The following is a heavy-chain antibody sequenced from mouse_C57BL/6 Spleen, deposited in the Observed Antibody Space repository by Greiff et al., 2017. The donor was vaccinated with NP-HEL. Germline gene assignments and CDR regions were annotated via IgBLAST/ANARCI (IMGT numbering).Heavy chain of an antibody. CDR1: GYTFTSYW. CDR2: IDPSDSYT. J-gene: IGHJ1*03. D-gene: IGHD2-5*01. CDR3: ASYSNYPGWYFDF. Sequence: QVQLQQPGAELVMPGASVKLSCKASGYTFTSYWMHWVKQRPGQGLEWIGEIDPSDSYTNYNQKFKGKTTLTVDKSSNTAYLQMSSLTSEDSAVYYCASYSNYPGWYFDFWGTGTTVTVSS. V-gene: IGHV1-69*01.